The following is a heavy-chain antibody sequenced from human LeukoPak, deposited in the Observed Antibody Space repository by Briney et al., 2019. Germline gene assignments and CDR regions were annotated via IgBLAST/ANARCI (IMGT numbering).Heavy chain of an antibody. CDR1: GFTFSSYA. D-gene: IGHD5-24*01. Sequence: GGSLRLSCAASGFTFSSYARHWVRQAPGKGLEWVAVISYDGSNKYYADSVKGRFTISRDNSKNTLYLQMNSLRAEDTAVYYCARGGWLQFSYYYYGMDVWGQGTTVTVSS. J-gene: IGHJ6*02. V-gene: IGHV3-30-3*01. CDR3: ARGGWLQFSYYYYGMDV. CDR2: ISYDGSNK.